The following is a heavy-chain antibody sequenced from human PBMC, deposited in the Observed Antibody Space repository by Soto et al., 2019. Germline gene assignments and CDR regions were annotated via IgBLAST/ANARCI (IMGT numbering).Heavy chain of an antibody. V-gene: IGHV4-34*01. Sequence: SETLSLTCAVYGGSFIGYYCICIRHPPFKGREWIGEINHSGSTNYNPSLKSRVTISVDTSKNQFSLKLSSVTAADTAVYYCARAPGSDYDSHYYYYYGMDVWGQGTTVTVSS. CDR2: INHSGST. J-gene: IGHJ6*02. CDR3: ARAPGSDYDSHYYYYYGMDV. CDR1: GGSFIGYY. D-gene: IGHD5-12*01.